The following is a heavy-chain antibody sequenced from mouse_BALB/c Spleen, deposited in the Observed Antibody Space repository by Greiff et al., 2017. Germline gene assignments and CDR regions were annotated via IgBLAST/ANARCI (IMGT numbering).Heavy chain of an antibody. CDR3: ALSPYYYGSSPWFAY. CDR2: IDPANGNT. D-gene: IGHD1-1*01. CDR1: GFNIKDTY. V-gene: IGHV14-3*02. Sequence: VQLQQSGAELVKPGASVKLSCTASGFNIKDTYMHWVKQRPEQGLEWIGRIDPANGNTKYDPKFQGKATITADTSSNTAYLQLSSLTSEDTAVYYCALSPYYYGSSPWFAYWGQGTLVTVSA. J-gene: IGHJ3*01.